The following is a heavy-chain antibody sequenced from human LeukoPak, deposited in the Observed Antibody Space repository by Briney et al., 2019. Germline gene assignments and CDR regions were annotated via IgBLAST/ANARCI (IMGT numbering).Heavy chain of an antibody. CDR1: GGSISGGGYY. Sequence: SGTLSLTCTVSGGSISGGGYYWSWIRQHPGKGLEWIGYIYYSGSTYYNPSLKSRVTISVDPSKNQFSLKLSSVTAADTAVYYCARRYGSGPYYDAFDIWGQGTMVTVSS. J-gene: IGHJ3*02. CDR2: IYYSGST. V-gene: IGHV4-31*03. D-gene: IGHD3-10*01. CDR3: ARRYGSGPYYDAFDI.